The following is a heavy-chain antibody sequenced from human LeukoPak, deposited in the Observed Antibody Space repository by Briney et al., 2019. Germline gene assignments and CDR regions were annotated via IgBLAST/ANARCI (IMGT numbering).Heavy chain of an antibody. CDR3: AREALVGAIPRYYYYYMDV. CDR1: GGSISSSSYY. D-gene: IGHD1-26*01. J-gene: IGHJ6*03. V-gene: IGHV4-39*02. Sequence: PSETLSLTCTVSGGSISSSSYYWGWIRQPPGKGLEWIGSIYYSGSTYYNPSLKSRVTISVDTSKNQFSLKLSSVTAADTAVYYCAREALVGAIPRYYYYYMDVWGKGTTVTVSS. CDR2: IYYSGST.